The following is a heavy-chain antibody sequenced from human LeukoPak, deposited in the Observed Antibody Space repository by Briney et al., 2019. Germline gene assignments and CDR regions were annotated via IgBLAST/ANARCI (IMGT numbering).Heavy chain of an antibody. D-gene: IGHD1-26*01. CDR1: GGSFSGYY. CDR3: ARDREVGATGYYFDY. CDR2: INHSGST. Sequence: SETLSLTCAVYGGSFSGYYWSWIRQPPGKGLEWIGGINHSGSTNYNPSLKSRVTISVDTSKNHFSLRLSSVTAADTAVYYCARDREVGATGYYFDYWGQGTLVTVSS. V-gene: IGHV4-34*01. J-gene: IGHJ4*02.